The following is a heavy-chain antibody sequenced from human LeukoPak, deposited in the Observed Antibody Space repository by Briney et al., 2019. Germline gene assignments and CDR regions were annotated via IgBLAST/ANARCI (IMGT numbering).Heavy chain of an antibody. D-gene: IGHD3-3*01. CDR2: ISGSGGST. Sequence: HSGGCLRLSCAASGFTFSSFAMSWVRQAPGKGLEWVSAISGSGGSTYYADSVKGRFTISRDNSKNTLYLQMNSLRAEDTAVYYCAKLPSFGLGSLLNWFDPWGQGTLVTVSS. CDR3: AKLPSFGLGSLLNWFDP. CDR1: GFTFSSFA. J-gene: IGHJ5*02. V-gene: IGHV3-23*01.